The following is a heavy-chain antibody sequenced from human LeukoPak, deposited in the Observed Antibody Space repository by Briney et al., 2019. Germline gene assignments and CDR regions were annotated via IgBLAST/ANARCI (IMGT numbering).Heavy chain of an antibody. V-gene: IGHV3-48*03. CDR1: GFTFSSYE. D-gene: IGHD3-10*01. J-gene: IGHJ4*02. Sequence: GGSLRLSCAASGFTFSSYEMNWVRQAPGKGLEWVSYISSSGSTIYYADSVKGRFTISRDNAKNSLYLQMNSLRAEDTAVYYCARVSGFGELHFDYWGQGTLVTVSS. CDR2: ISSSGSTI. CDR3: ARVSGFGELHFDY.